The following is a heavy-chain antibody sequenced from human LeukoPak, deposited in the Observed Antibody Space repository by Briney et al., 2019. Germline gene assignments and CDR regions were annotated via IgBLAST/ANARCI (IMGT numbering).Heavy chain of an antibody. CDR2: ISGSGGST. V-gene: IGHV3-23*01. CDR1: GFTFSSYA. D-gene: IGHD3-3*01. CDR3: AKEREPYYDFWSGYYPFDY. Sequence: GGSLRLSCAASGFTFSSYAMSWVRQAPGKGLEWASAISGSGGSTYYADSVKGRFTISRDNSKNTLYLQMNSLRAEDTAVYYCAKEREPYYDFWSGYYPFDYWGQGTLVTVSS. J-gene: IGHJ4*02.